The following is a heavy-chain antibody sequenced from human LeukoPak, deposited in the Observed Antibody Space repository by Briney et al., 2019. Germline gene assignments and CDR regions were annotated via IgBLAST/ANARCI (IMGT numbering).Heavy chain of an antibody. CDR2: MYVSGTT. Sequence: SETLSLTCTVSGGSMSNSYLTWVRQPAGKGLEWIGRMYVSGTTNYNPSLRSRVTMSIDSSNNQFSLRLGSVTAADTAVYYCAGTPSGRDYFDYWGQGTLVTVSS. V-gene: IGHV4-4*07. CDR1: GGSMSNSY. CDR3: AGTPSGRDYFDY. J-gene: IGHJ4*02. D-gene: IGHD3-10*01.